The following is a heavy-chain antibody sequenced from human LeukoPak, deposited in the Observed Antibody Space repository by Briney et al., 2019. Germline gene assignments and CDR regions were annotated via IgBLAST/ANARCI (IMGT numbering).Heavy chain of an antibody. Sequence: PGGSLRLSCAASGFTFSSYGMHWVRQAPGKGLEWVAFIRYDGSNKYYADSVKGRFTISRDNSKNTLYLQMNSLRAEDTAVYYCANGILGYCSSTSCPPPFDIWGQGTMVTVSS. CDR1: GFTFSSYG. D-gene: IGHD2-2*01. V-gene: IGHV3-30*02. CDR2: IRYDGSNK. J-gene: IGHJ3*02. CDR3: ANGILGYCSSTSCPPPFDI.